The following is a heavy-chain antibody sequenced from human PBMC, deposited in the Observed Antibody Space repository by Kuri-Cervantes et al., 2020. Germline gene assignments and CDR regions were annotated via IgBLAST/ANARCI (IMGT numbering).Heavy chain of an antibody. CDR1: GGTFSSYA. CDR2: IIPIFGTA. CDR3: AREFDYDSSGYYYYY. Sequence: PVKVSCKASGGTFSSYAISWVRQAPGQGLEWMGGIIPIFGTANYAQKFQGRVTITADKSTSTAYMELSSLRSEDAAVYFCAREFDYDSSGYYYYYWGQGTLVTVSS. D-gene: IGHD3-22*01. J-gene: IGHJ4*02. V-gene: IGHV1-69*06.